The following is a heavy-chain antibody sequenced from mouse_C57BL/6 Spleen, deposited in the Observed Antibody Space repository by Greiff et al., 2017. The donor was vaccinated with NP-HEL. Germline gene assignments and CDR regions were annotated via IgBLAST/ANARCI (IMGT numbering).Heavy chain of an antibody. V-gene: IGHV1-82*01. Sequence: QVQLKQSGPELVKPGASVKISCKASGYAFSSSWMNWVKQRPGKGLEWIGRIYPGDGDTNYNGKFKGKATLTADKSSSTAYMQLSSLTSEDSAVYFCARREDYGSNWYFDVWGTGTTVTVSS. CDR1: GYAFSSSW. CDR3: ARREDYGSNWYFDV. J-gene: IGHJ1*03. D-gene: IGHD1-1*01. CDR2: IYPGDGDT.